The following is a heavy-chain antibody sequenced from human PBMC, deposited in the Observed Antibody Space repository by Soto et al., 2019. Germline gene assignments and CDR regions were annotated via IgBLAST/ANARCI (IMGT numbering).Heavy chain of an antibody. CDR1: GFTFSSYG. CDR3: ANWYSDSSGYFDY. V-gene: IGHV3-30*18. J-gene: IGHJ4*02. CDR2: ISYDGSNK. D-gene: IGHD3-22*01. Sequence: QVQLVESGGGVVQPGRSLRLSCAASGFTFSSYGMHWVRQAPGKGLEWVAVISYDGSNKYYADSVKGRFTISRDNSKNTLYLQMKSLRAEDTAVYYCANWYSDSSGYFDYWGQGTLVTVSS.